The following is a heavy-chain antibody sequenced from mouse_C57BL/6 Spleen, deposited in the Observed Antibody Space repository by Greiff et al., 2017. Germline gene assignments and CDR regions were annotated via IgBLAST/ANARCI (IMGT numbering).Heavy chain of an antibody. CDR2: ISSGGSYT. CDR1: GFTFSSYG. V-gene: IGHV5-6*01. Sequence: EVHLVESGGDLVKPGGSLKLSCAASGFTFSSYGMSWVRQTPDKRLEWVATISSGGSYTYYPDSVKGRFTISRDNAKNTLYLQMSSLKSKDTAMYYCARQGFGTVVDYAWFAYWGQGTLVTVSA. CDR3: ARQGFGTVVDYAWFAY. J-gene: IGHJ3*01. D-gene: IGHD1-1*01.